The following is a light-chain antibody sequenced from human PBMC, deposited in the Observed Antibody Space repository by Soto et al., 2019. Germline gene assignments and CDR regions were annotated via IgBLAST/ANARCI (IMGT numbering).Light chain of an antibody. J-gene: IGLJ1*01. Sequence: QSVLTQPPSVSGAPGQRVTISCTGSNSNIGAGYDVHWYQHLPGTAPKLLIYGNSNRPSGVPDRFSGSRSGLAITGLQAEDEADYYCQSYDSSLSAYVFGAGTKVTVL. V-gene: IGLV1-40*01. CDR3: QSYDSSLSAYV. CDR2: GNS. CDR1: NSNIGAGYD.